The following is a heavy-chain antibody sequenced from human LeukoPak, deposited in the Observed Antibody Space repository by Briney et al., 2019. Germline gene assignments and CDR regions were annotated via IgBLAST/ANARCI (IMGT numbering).Heavy chain of an antibody. CDR2: IIPIFGTA. Sequence: GASVKVSCKASGGTFSSYAISWVRQAPGQGLEWVGGIIPIFGTANYAQKFQGRVTITADESTSTAYMELSSLRSEDTAVYYCASNSGRGSSWYVYYYYYMDVWGKGTTVTVSS. V-gene: IGHV1-69*13. CDR3: ASNSGRGSSWYVYYYYYMDV. CDR1: GGTFSSYA. D-gene: IGHD6-13*01. J-gene: IGHJ6*03.